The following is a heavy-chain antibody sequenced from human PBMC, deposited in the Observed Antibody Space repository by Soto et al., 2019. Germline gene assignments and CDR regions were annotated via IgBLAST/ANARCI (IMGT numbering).Heavy chain of an antibody. CDR2: ISAYNGNT. CDR3: AREGGKSGNYYYYYMDV. V-gene: IGHV1-18*01. J-gene: IGHJ6*03. D-gene: IGHD3-10*01. Sequence: ASVKVSCKASGYTFTSYGISWVRQAPGQGLEWMGWISAYNGNTNYAQKLQGRVTMTTDTSTSTAYMELRSLRSDDTAVYYCAREGGKSGNYYYYYMDVWGKGTTVTVSS. CDR1: GYTFTSYG.